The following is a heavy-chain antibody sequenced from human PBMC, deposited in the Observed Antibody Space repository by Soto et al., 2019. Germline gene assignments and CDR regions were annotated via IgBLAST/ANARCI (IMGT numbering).Heavy chain of an antibody. CDR3: ITQISFGELSP. J-gene: IGHJ5*02. D-gene: IGHD3-16*02. Sequence: GGSLRLSCAASGFIFSGSSMHWVRQASGKGLEWVGRIRNKANNYATAYAASVKGRFTISRDDSKNTAYLQMNSLNTEDTAVYYCITQISFGELSPWGQGTLVTVSS. V-gene: IGHV3-73*01. CDR2: IRNKANNYAT. CDR1: GFIFSGSS.